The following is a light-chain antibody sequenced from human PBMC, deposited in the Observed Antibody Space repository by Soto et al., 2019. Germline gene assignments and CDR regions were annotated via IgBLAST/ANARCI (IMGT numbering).Light chain of an antibody. Sequence: QAVVTQPPSASGTPGQRVTISCSGSSSNIGNNYIHWYQQLPGTAPKLLMYKDNHRPSGVPDRISGSKSGTSASLAISGLRSEDEADYFCAAWDDSLSGLYVFGTGTKVTVL. CDR2: KDN. V-gene: IGLV1-47*01. CDR3: AAWDDSLSGLYV. CDR1: SSNIGNNY. J-gene: IGLJ1*01.